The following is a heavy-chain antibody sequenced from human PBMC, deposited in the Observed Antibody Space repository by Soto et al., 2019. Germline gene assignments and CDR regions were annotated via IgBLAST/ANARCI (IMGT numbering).Heavy chain of an antibody. Sequence: GGSLRLSCAASGFTFSSYAMSWVRQAPGKGLEWVSATSGSGGSTYYADSVKGRFTISRDNSKNTLYLQMNSLRAEDTAVYYCASGAGTPESYYYYGMDVWGQGTTVTVSS. CDR2: TSGSGGST. CDR3: ASGAGTPESYYYYGMDV. J-gene: IGHJ6*02. V-gene: IGHV3-23*01. CDR1: GFTFSSYA. D-gene: IGHD6-19*01.